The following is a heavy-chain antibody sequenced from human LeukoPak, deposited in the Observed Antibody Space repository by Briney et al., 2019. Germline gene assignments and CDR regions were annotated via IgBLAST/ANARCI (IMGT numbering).Heavy chain of an antibody. V-gene: IGHV4-34*01. CDR3: ARTYYYDSSGYPY. CDR1: GGSFSGYY. Sequence: SETLSLTCAVYGGSFSGYYWSWIRQPPGKGLEWIGEINHSGSTNYNPSLNSRVTISVDTSKNQFSLKLSSVTAAGTAVYYCARTYYYDSSGYPYWGQGTLVTVSS. J-gene: IGHJ4*02. D-gene: IGHD3-22*01. CDR2: INHSGST.